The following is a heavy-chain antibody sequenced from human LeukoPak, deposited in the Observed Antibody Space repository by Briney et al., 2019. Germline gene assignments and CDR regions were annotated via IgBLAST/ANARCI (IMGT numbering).Heavy chain of an antibody. CDR2: TSSSDSGK. D-gene: IGHD3-16*01. V-gene: IGHV3-23*01. CDR1: GFTLSSYA. J-gene: IGHJ4*02. Sequence: GGSLRLSCVVSGFTLSSYAMSWVRQAPGKGLEWVAATSSSDSGKYHADSVRGRFTISRDNSKNTVYLQMNSLRAEDAAVYYCAKGGGGVLASWGQGTLVTVSS. CDR3: AKGGGGVLAS.